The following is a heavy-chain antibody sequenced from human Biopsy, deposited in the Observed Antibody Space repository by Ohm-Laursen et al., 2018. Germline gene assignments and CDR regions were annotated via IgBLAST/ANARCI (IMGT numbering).Heavy chain of an antibody. CDR1: GGSISGYH. CDR2: ISYTGGI. CDR3: ARMPHFDY. V-gene: IGHV4-59*01. D-gene: IGHD2-2*01. Sequence: SQTLSLTCTVSGGSISGYHWSWIRKSPGKGLEWLVYISYTGGITSNPSPNGRATMSLDTSKNQFSLRLIYGTAADTAVYYCARMPHFDYWGQGILVTVSS. J-gene: IGHJ4*02.